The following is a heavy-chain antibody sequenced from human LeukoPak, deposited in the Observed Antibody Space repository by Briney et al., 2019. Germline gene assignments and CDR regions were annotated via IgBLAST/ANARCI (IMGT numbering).Heavy chain of an antibody. CDR2: IIPIFGTA. Sequence: ASVKVSCKASGGTFSSYAISWVRQAPGQGLEWMGGIIPIFGTANYAQKLQGRVTMTTDTSTSTAYMELRSLRSDDTAVYYCARDREDIVVVVAATPKAFDIWGQGTMVTVSS. V-gene: IGHV1-69*05. J-gene: IGHJ3*02. CDR1: GGTFSSYA. D-gene: IGHD2-15*01. CDR3: ARDREDIVVVVAATPKAFDI.